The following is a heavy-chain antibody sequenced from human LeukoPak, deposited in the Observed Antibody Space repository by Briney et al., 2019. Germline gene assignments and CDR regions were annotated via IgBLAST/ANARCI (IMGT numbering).Heavy chain of an antibody. D-gene: IGHD3-22*01. CDR1: GFTFSSYA. CDR3: AKDKSPRITMIVVVGTRAFDI. V-gene: IGHV3-23*01. J-gene: IGHJ3*02. Sequence: GRSLRLSCAASGFTFSSYAMSWVRQAPGKGLEWVSAISGSGGSTYYADSVKGRFTISRDNSKNTLYLQMNSLRAEDTAVYYCAKDKSPRITMIVVVGTRAFDIWGQGTMVTVSS. CDR2: ISGSGGST.